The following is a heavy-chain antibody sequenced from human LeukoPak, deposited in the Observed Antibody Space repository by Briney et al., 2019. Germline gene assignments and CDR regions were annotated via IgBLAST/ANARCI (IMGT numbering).Heavy chain of an antibody. CDR3: ARVGGDFHH. V-gene: IGHV4-31*03. CDR1: GASVRGSGFY. CDR2: IDSSGKT. Sequence: NPSQTLSLTCTVSGASVRGSGFYLNWFRQHPGEGLEWVGHIDSSGKTSYNPSLESRLTISIDSSKNQFSLRLTSVTVADTAVYYCARVGGDFHHWGQGTLVTVSS. J-gene: IGHJ4*02. D-gene: IGHD2-21*01.